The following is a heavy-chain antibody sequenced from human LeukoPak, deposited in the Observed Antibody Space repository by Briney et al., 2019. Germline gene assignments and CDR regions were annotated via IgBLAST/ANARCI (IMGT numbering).Heavy chain of an antibody. CDR3: ARGVSGTGPDI. D-gene: IGHD5/OR15-5a*01. V-gene: IGHV3-23*01. CDR2: FSGSGGTT. CDR1: GFTFSSYA. Sequence: PGGSLRLSCAASGFTFSSYAMNWVRQAPGRGLEWVSGFSGSGGTTYYADSVKGRFTISRDNAKNTMYLQMNSLRAGDTAVYYCARGVSGTGPDIWGLGTMVTVSS. J-gene: IGHJ3*02.